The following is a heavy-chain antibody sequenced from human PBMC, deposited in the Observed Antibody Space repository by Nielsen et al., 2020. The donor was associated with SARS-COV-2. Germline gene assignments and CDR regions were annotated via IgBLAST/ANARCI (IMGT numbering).Heavy chain of an antibody. D-gene: IGHD3-9*01. CDR2: IYYSGST. CDR1: GGSISSGGYY. CDR3: ARSYYDILTGPLPGAFDI. J-gene: IGHJ3*02. V-gene: IGHV4-31*03. Sequence: SETLSLTCTVSGGSISSGGYYWSWIRQHPGKGLEWIGYIYYSGSTYYNPSLESRVTISVDTSKNQFSLKLSSVTAADTAVYYCARSYYDILTGPLPGAFDIWGQGTMVTVSS.